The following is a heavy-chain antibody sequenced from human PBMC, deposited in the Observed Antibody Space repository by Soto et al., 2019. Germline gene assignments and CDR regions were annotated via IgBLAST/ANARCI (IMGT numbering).Heavy chain of an antibody. CDR1: GYSFTSYW. CDR3: ARQYSSSSAHYYGMDV. D-gene: IGHD6-6*01. CDR2: IDPSDSYT. V-gene: IGHV5-10-1*01. J-gene: IGHJ6*02. Sequence: ESLKISCKGSGYSFTSYWISWVRQMPGKGLEWMGRIDPSDSYTNYSPSFQGHVTISADKSISTAYLQWSSLKASDTAMYYCARQYSSSSAHYYGMDVWGQGTTVTVSS.